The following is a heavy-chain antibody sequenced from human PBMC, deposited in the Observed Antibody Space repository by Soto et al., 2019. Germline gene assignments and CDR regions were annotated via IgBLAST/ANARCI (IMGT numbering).Heavy chain of an antibody. Sequence: QVQLQESGPGLVKPSQTLSLTCTVSGGSISSGDYYWSWIRQPPGKGLEWIGYIYYSGSTYYNPPLKTRVTISVDPSKNQFSLKLRSVTAADTAVYYCARRYCSGGCYFDYWGQGTLVTVSS. D-gene: IGHD2-15*01. V-gene: IGHV4-30-4*01. CDR3: ARRYCSGGCYFDY. CDR1: GGSISSGDYY. CDR2: IYYSGST. J-gene: IGHJ4*02.